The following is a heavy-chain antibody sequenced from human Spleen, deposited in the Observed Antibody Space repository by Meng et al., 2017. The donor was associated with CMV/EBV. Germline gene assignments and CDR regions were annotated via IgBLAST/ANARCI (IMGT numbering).Heavy chain of an antibody. D-gene: IGHD2-2*01. CDR3: ARERLYQPLWGDAFDI. Sequence: GESLKISCEASGFTFSTYTMHWVRQAPGKGLEWVSSISSSRSYIHYGDSLKGRFTISRDNAKNSLYLQMNSLRAEDTALYYCARERLYQPLWGDAFDIWGQGTMVTVSS. J-gene: IGHJ3*02. V-gene: IGHV3-21*01. CDR1: GFTFSTYT. CDR2: ISSSRSYI.